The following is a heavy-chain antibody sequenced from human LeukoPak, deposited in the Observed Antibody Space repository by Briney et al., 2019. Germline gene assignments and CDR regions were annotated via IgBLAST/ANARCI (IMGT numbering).Heavy chain of an antibody. CDR1: GGSISSYY. D-gene: IGHD3-22*01. Sequence: SETLSLTCTVSGGSISSYYWSWLRQPPGKGVEGIGYIYYSGSTNYNPSLKSRVTISVDTSKNQFSLKLSSVTAADTAVYYCARGPSPYYYDSSGYSDWGQGTLVTVSS. J-gene: IGHJ4*02. CDR2: IYYSGST. CDR3: ARGPSPYYYDSSGYSD. V-gene: IGHV4-59*01.